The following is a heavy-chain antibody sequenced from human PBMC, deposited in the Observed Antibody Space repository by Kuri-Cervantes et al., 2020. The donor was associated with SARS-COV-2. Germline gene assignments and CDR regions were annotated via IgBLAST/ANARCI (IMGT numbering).Heavy chain of an antibody. J-gene: IGHJ6*02. CDR3: ARVPKNYDFWSGEFFDMDV. D-gene: IGHD3-3*01. Sequence: GESLKISCAASGFTFSSYAMSRVRQVTGKGLERVSGIGTADDTYYPDSVKGRFTISRDNAKNSLYLQMNSLRAGDTAVYYCARVPKNYDFWSGEFFDMDVWGQGTTVTVSS. CDR1: GFTFSSYA. V-gene: IGHV3-13*01. CDR2: IGTADDT.